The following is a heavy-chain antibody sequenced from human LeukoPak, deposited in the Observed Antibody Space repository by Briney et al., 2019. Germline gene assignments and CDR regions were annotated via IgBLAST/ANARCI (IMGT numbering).Heavy chain of an antibody. CDR2: IIPIFGTA. D-gene: IGHD6-19*01. CDR3: ARDARAVAGPTLDY. J-gene: IGHJ4*02. Sequence: SVKVSCKASGGTFSSYAISWVRQAPGQGLEWMGGIIPIFGTANYAQKFQGRVTITADKSTSAAYMELSSLRSEDTAVYYCARDARAVAGPTLDYWGQGTLVTVSS. CDR1: GGTFSSYA. V-gene: IGHV1-69*06.